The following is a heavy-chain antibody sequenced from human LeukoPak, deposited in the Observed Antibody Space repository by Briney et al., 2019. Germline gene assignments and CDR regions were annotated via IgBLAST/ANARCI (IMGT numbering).Heavy chain of an antibody. CDR3: ARDGGYSEH. CDR1: GGSVSSGSYY. D-gene: IGHD6-13*01. J-gene: IGHJ1*01. Sequence: SETLSVTCTVSGGSVSSGSYYWSWIRQPPGKGLEWIGYIYYSGSTNYNPSLKSRVTISVDTSKNQFSLKLSSVTAADTAVYYCARDGGYSEHWGQGTLVTVSS. CDR2: IYYSGST. V-gene: IGHV4-61*01.